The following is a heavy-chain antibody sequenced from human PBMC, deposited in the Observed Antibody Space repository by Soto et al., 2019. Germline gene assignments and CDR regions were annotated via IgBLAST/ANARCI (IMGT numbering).Heavy chain of an antibody. V-gene: IGHV2-5*02. D-gene: IGHD1-1*01. J-gene: IGHJ4*02. CDR3: AHNHGDNCLDY. Sequence: QITLKESGPTLVKATQTLTLTCTFSGFSLSTSGVGVGWIRQPPGKALEWLALIYWDDDKRYSPSLKSRLTITRDTSKNQVVLTMTNIDPVDTATYFWAHNHGDNCLDYWGQGTLVTVSS. CDR1: GFSLSTSGVG. CDR2: IYWDDDK.